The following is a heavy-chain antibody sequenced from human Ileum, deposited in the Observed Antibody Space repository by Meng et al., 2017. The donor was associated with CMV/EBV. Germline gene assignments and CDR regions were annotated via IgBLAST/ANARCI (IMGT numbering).Heavy chain of an antibody. J-gene: IGHJ4*02. Sequence: QVHLVQSGAGLKHHGASPTVACTTSGYSFASNNISWVRQAPGQGPEWMGWSDTNTGIPTHAQGFTGPFVFSLNTSVNTAYLQISSLKAEDTAVYYCARDGLSGHYFDYWGQGTLVTVSS. D-gene: IGHD1-26*01. CDR3: ARDGLSGHYFDY. CDR1: GYSFASNN. V-gene: IGHV7-4-1*02. CDR2: SDTNTGIP.